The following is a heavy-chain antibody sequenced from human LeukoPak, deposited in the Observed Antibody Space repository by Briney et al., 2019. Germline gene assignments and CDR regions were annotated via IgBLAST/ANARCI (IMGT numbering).Heavy chain of an antibody. D-gene: IGHD2-15*01. Sequence: GGSLRLSCAASGFTFSDYYMSWIRQAPGKWLDWVSYISSSGSTIYYADSVKGLFTISRDNAKNSLYLQMNSLRAEDTAVYYCARVYSVHWYFDLWGRGTLVTVSS. CDR3: ARVYSVHWYFDL. J-gene: IGHJ2*01. CDR1: GFTFSDYY. V-gene: IGHV3-11*01. CDR2: ISSSGSTI.